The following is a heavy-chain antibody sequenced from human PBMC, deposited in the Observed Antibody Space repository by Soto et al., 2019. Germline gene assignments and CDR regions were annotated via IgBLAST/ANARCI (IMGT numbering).Heavy chain of an antibody. D-gene: IGHD2-21*02. CDR3: ARDLAGGLPSSDYFFDGVDV. V-gene: IGHV3-30*03. CDR2: ISYDGSHP. CDR1: GFTFRRYG. Sequence: GGSLRLSCSASGFTFRRYGMLWVRPAPGKGLEWVAFISYDGSHPYYADSVEGRITISRDNSKNSLYLQMTSLRADDTAVYYCARDLAGGLPSSDYFFDGVDVWGQGTTVTVSS. J-gene: IGHJ6*02.